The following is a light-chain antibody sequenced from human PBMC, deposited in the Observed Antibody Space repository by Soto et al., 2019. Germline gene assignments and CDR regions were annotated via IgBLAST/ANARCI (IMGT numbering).Light chain of an antibody. J-gene: IGKJ1*01. CDR3: QQYVGWT. CDR1: HSVGSSH. Sequence: EIVLTQSPGTLSLSPGERATLSCRASHSVGSSHLAWYQQKPGQAPRLLIYGASSRATGVPDRCSGSGSGTDFTLTSSRLEPEDSAVYYCQQYVGWTFGQGTKVEIK. CDR2: GAS. V-gene: IGKV3-20*01.